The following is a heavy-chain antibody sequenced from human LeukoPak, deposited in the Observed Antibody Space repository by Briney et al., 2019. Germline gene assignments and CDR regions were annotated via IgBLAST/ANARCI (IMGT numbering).Heavy chain of an antibody. CDR2: LIPIFGTA. J-gene: IGHJ5*02. V-gene: IGHV1-69*13. CDR1: GGTFSSYA. D-gene: IGHD6-13*01. CDR3: AGVGIAAAMYNWFDP. Sequence: AASVKVSCKASGGTFSSYAISWVRQAPGQGLEWMGWLIPIFGTANYAQKFQGRVTITADESTSTAYMELSSLRSEDTAVYYCAGVGIAAAMYNWFDPWGQGTLVTVSS.